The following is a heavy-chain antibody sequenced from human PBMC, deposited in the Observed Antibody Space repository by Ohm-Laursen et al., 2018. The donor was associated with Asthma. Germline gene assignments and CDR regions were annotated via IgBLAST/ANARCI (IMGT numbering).Heavy chain of an antibody. D-gene: IGHD3-9*01. Sequence: SETLSLTCAVSGGSVSGYYWSWIRQPPGRGLEWIAYMHSSGGANYNPSLQSRVTLSVDTSNNRVSLRLSFVTAADTALYFCARPDWALSVFDLWGQGALVTVAS. CDR1: GGSVSGYY. CDR3: ARPDWALSVFDL. V-gene: IGHV4-59*02. CDR2: MHSSGGA. J-gene: IGHJ5*02.